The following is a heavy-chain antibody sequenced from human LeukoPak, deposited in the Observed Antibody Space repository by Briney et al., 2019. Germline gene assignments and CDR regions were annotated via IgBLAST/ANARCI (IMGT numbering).Heavy chain of an antibody. V-gene: IGHV1-46*01. CDR3: ARAGWELLQNAFDI. CDR2: INPSGGST. CDR1: GYTFTSYF. J-gene: IGHJ3*02. D-gene: IGHD1-26*01. Sequence: ASVKVSCKASGYTFTSYFMHWVRQAPGQRLEWMAIINPSGGSTSYAQKFQGRVTMTRDTSTSTAYMELRSLRSDDTAVYYCARAGWELLQNAFDIWGQGTMVTVSS.